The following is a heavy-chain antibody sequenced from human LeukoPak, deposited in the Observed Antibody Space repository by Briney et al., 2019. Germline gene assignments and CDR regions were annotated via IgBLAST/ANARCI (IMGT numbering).Heavy chain of an antibody. CDR1: GFISSSYR. CDR3: AREFGS. J-gene: IGHJ4*02. CDR2: ISSSSTTI. V-gene: IGHV3-48*01. Sequence: PGGSLRLSCVGSGFISSSYRMIWVRQAPGKGLEWISYISSSSTTIYYADSVKGRFTISRDDAKNSLYLQMNSLRAEDTAVYYCAREFGSWGQGTLVTVSS.